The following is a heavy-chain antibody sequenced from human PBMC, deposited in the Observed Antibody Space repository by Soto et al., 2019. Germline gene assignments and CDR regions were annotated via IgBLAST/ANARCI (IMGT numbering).Heavy chain of an antibody. CDR3: ARDKEKGWPYYYYGMDV. CDR2: IWYDGSNK. V-gene: IGHV3-33*08. CDR1: GFTFSSYG. J-gene: IGHJ6*02. D-gene: IGHD2-15*01. Sequence: SLKISCAASGFTFSSYGMHWFRQAPVNGLEWVAVIWYDGSNKYYADSVKGRFTISRDNSKNTLYLQMNSLRAEDTAVYYCARDKEKGWPYYYYGMDVWGQGTTVTVSS.